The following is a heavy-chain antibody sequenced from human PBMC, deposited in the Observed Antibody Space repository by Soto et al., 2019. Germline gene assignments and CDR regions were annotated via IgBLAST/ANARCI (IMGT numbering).Heavy chain of an antibody. CDR1: GFSLSTSGVG. D-gene: IGHD3-3*01. J-gene: IGHJ4*02. Sequence: SGPTLVNPTHTLTLTCTFSGFSLSTSGVGVGWIRQPPGKALEWLALIYWNDDKRYSPSLKSRLTITKDTSKNQVVLTMTNMDPVDTATYSCPHRPNYDFWSGYFGYWGQGTLVTVSS. V-gene: IGHV2-5*01. CDR3: PHRPNYDFWSGYFGY. CDR2: IYWNDDK.